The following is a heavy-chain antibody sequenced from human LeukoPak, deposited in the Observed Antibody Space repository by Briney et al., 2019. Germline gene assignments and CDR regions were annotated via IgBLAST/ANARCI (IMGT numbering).Heavy chain of an antibody. J-gene: IGHJ4*02. CDR1: GFTFSTYH. Sequence: GRSLRLSCGASGFTFSTYHMHWVRQAPGKGLEWVAVISNDERDKWYTDSVKGRFTISRDNSNNTLYLQINSLRTEDTGVYYCAKDGVNGGLFEYWGQGTLVTVSS. CDR2: ISNDERDK. V-gene: IGHV3-30*18. D-gene: IGHD3-3*01. CDR3: AKDGVNGGLFEY.